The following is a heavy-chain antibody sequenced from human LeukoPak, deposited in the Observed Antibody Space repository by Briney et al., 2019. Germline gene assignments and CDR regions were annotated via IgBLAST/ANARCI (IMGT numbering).Heavy chain of an antibody. V-gene: IGHV1-2*02. CDR3: ARKYCSSTSCYRGAFDI. CDR1: GYTFTGYY. CDR2: INPNSGGT. Sequence: ASVKVSCKASGYTFTGYYMHWVRQAPGQGLEWMGWINPNSGGTNYAQKYQGRVTMTRDTSISTAYMELSRLRSDDTAVYYCARKYCSSTSCYRGAFDIWGQGTMVTVSS. D-gene: IGHD2-2*01. J-gene: IGHJ3*02.